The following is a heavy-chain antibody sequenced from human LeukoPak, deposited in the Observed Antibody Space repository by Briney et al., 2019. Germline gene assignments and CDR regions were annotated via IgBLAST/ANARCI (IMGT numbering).Heavy chain of an antibody. V-gene: IGHV4-38-2*02. D-gene: IGHD3/OR15-3a*01. CDR2: IHPSGTT. CDR1: GYTISSGNY. CDR3: ARDAGYDFWTGYPFGY. Sequence: SETLSLTCTVSGYTISSGNYWVWIRQPPGKGLEWIGSIHPSGTTYYNPSLKSRVTVSVDTSKNQFSLNLSAVTAADTAVYYCARDAGYDFWTGYPFGYWGQGTLVIVSS. J-gene: IGHJ4*02.